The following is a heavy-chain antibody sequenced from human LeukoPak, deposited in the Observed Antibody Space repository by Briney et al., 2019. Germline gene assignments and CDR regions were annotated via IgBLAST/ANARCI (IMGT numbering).Heavy chain of an antibody. CDR3: ARGGGSWGPLGY. D-gene: IGHD2-15*01. V-gene: IGHV3-30-3*01. CDR1: GFTFSSYA. CDR2: ISYDGSNK. Sequence: GGSLRLSCAASGFTFSSYAMHWVRQAPGKGLEWVAVISYDGSNKYYADSVKGRFTISRDNSKNTLYLQMNSLRAEDTAVYYCARGGGSWGPLGYWGQGTLVTVSS. J-gene: IGHJ4*02.